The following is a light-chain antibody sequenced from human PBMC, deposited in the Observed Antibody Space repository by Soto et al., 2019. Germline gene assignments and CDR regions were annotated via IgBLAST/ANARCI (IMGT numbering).Light chain of an antibody. Sequence: EIVLTQSPGILSLSPGERATLSCRASQSISGSYLAWYQQKPGQPPRLLIYATSRRATGIPGRFSGSASETDFTLTISRLEPEDFAVYYCQHYSTSPWTFGQGTKVEIK. CDR2: ATS. J-gene: IGKJ1*01. CDR1: QSISGSY. V-gene: IGKV3-20*01. CDR3: QHYSTSPWT.